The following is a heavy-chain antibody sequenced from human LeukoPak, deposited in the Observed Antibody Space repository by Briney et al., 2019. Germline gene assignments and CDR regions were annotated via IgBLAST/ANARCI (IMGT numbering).Heavy chain of an antibody. CDR2: IYYSGNT. CDR3: ARDFVVADTGDY. V-gene: IGHV4-59*12. Sequence: SETLSLTCTVSGGSIDNYYWTWIRQPPGKGLEWIGNIYYSGNTYYNPSLKSRVTISVDTSKNQFSLKLSSVTAADTAVYYCARDFVVADTGDYWGQGTLVTVSS. J-gene: IGHJ4*02. CDR1: GGSIDNYY. D-gene: IGHD6-19*01.